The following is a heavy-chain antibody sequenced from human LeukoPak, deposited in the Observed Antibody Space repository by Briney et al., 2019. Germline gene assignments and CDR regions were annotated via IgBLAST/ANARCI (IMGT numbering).Heavy chain of an antibody. J-gene: IGHJ4*02. CDR2: IGGSGDDT. V-gene: IGHV3-23*01. D-gene: IGHD6-19*01. Sequence: GGSLRLSCAASGFTFSTYAMRWVRQAPGKGLEWVSSIGGSGDDTYYAGSVKGRFTISRDNAKNSLYLQMNSLREEDTAVYYCARTSSGWRVYDYWGQGTLVTVSS. CDR1: GFTFSTYA. CDR3: ARTSSGWRVYDY.